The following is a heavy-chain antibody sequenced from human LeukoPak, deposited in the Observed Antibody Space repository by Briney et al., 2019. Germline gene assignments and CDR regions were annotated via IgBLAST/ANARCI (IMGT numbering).Heavy chain of an antibody. D-gene: IGHD2-2*01. CDR3: ARDQSAAKYYYYGMDV. CDR1: GGSISSGGYY. Sequence: SETLSLTCTVSGGSISSGGYYWSWIRQHPGKGLEWLGYIYYSGSTYYNPSLKSRVTISVDTSKNQFSLKLSSVTAADTAVYYCARDQSAAKYYYYGMDVWGQGTTVTVSS. CDR2: IYYSGST. J-gene: IGHJ6*02. V-gene: IGHV4-31*03.